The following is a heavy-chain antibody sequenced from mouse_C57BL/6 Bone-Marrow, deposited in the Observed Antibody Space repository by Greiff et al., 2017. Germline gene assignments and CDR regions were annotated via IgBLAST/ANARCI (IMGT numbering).Heavy chain of an antibody. Sequence: QVQLQQSGAELVRPGTSVKVSCKASGYAFTNYLLEWVKQRPGQGLEWIGVINPGSGGTTYNEKFKGKATLTADKSSSPAYMQLSSLTSEDSAVYFCARAQATSWFAYWGQGTTLTVSS. J-gene: IGHJ2*01. CDR1: GYAFTNYL. CDR2: INPGSGGT. D-gene: IGHD3-2*02. V-gene: IGHV1-54*01. CDR3: ARAQATSWFAY.